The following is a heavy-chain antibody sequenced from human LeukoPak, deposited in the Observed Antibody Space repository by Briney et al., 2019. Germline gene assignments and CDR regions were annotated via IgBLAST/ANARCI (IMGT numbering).Heavy chain of an antibody. V-gene: IGHV4-39*01. CDR3: ASGSFEGFHV. CDR2: IFYSGST. CDR1: GGSISTTSSY. J-gene: IGHJ3*01. D-gene: IGHD3-10*01. Sequence: KPSETLSLTCAVSGGSISTTSSYWNWIRQPPGKGLEWIGNIFYSGSTYFSPSLKSRVTISVDTSKNQFSLRLSSVSAADTAVYYCASGSFEGFHVWGQGTMVTISS.